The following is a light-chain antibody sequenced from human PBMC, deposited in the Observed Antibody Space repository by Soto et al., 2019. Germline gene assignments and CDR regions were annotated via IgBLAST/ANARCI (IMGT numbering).Light chain of an antibody. CDR3: HQYGSLYT. CDR1: QSVGDNY. V-gene: IGKV3-20*01. Sequence: EIVLTQSPGTLSLSPGERVTLSCRASQSVGDNYLAWYRQKPGQAPRLLIYGASSRATGIPDRFSGSGSGTDFTLTISRLEPEDFAVYYCHQYGSLYTFGQGTKVEIK. J-gene: IGKJ2*01. CDR2: GAS.